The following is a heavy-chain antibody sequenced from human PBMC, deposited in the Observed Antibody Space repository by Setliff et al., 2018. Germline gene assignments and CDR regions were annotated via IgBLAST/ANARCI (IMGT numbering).Heavy chain of an antibody. J-gene: IGHJ4*02. D-gene: IGHD5-12*01. V-gene: IGHV4-59*01. CDR3: ARFLNPRDGYQNSPGFDF. Sequence: PSETLSLTCTVSGGSISSYYWSWIRQPPWKGLEWIGYIYTSGSTNYNPSLKSRVTISVDTSKNQFSLKLSSVTAADTAVYYCARFLNPRDGYQNSPGFDFWGQGTLVTVSS. CDR2: IYTSGST. CDR1: GGSISSYY.